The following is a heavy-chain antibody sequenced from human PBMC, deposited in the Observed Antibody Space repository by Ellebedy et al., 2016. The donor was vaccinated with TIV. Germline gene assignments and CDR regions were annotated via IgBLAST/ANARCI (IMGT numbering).Heavy chain of an antibody. V-gene: IGHV1-8*01. J-gene: IGHJ6*03. Sequence: ASVKVSXXASGYTFTKYTIHWVRQATGQGLEWMGWMNPNSGNTGYAQKFQGRVTMTRNTSISTAYMELSSLRSEDTAVYYCARGVPQPRYYYYYMDVWGKGTTVTVSS. CDR3: ARGVPQPRYYYYYMDV. CDR1: GYTFTKYT. CDR2: MNPNSGNT. D-gene: IGHD2-2*01.